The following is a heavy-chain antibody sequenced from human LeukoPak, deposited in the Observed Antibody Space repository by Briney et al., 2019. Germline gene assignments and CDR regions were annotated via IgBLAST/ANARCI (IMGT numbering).Heavy chain of an antibody. J-gene: IGHJ4*02. V-gene: IGHV1-8*01. Sequence: GASVTVSCTASGYTFTSYDINWVRQAPGQGLEWMGWMNPNSGNTGYAQMFQGRVTMTRNTSIRTAYMELSSLRSEDTAVYYCARAFTIAARPYFGYWGQGTLVTVSS. CDR1: GYTFTSYD. D-gene: IGHD6-6*01. CDR3: ARAFTIAARPYFGY. CDR2: MNPNSGNT.